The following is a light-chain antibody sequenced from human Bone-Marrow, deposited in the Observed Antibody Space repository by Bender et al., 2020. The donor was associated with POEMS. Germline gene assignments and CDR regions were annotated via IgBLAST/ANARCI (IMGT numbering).Light chain of an antibody. CDR2: GNT. CDR3: QSFDSSLNARV. V-gene: IGLV1-40*01. CDR1: NSNIGAGYD. Sequence: QSVLTQPPSVSGALGQTVTISCSGSNSNIGAGYDVQWYQQLPGTAPKLLIYGNTNRPSGVPDRFSGSKSGATASLAITGLQAEDEADYYCQSFDSSLNARVFGGGTKVTVL. J-gene: IGLJ3*02.